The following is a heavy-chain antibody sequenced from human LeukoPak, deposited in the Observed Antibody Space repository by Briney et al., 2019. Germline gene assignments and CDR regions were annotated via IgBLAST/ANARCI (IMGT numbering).Heavy chain of an antibody. D-gene: IGHD1-26*01. V-gene: IGHV4-30-4*08. CDR3: AREESGSYFDY. Sequence: SQTLSLTCTVSGDSITSGDYYWTWIRQPPGKGLEWIGYIYSSGGTDYNPSLRSRITISIDTPQNLFSLKLSSVTAADTAVYYCAREESGSYFDYWGQGTLVTVSS. J-gene: IGHJ4*02. CDR2: IYSSGGT. CDR1: GDSITSGDYY.